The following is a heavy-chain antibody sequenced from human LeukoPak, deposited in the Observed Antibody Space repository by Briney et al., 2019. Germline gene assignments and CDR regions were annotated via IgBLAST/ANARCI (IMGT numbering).Heavy chain of an antibody. J-gene: IGHJ5*01. V-gene: IGHV3-30*18. CDR1: GFTFSNYG. D-gene: IGHD2-2*01. CDR2: IAYDGSSQ. Sequence: PGGSLRLSCATSGFTFSNYGMHWVRQAPGKGLEWVAVIAYDGSSQYYVDSVKSRFIISRDNSKNTLYLQMNSLRGEDAAMYYCAKEGTPHGSTWYDSWGQGTLVTVSS. CDR3: AKEGTPHGSTWYDS.